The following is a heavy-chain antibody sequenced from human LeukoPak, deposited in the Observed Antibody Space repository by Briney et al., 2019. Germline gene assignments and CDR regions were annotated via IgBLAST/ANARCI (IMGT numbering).Heavy chain of an antibody. CDR2: IHHSGNT. V-gene: IGHV4-38-2*01. J-gene: IGHJ3*02. CDR3: ARPFYSSGAFDI. CDR1: GYSISSGYY. Sequence: KPSETLSLTCAVSGYSISSGYYWGWIRQPPGKGLEWIGSIHHSGNTYYKPSLKSRVTISVDTSKNQFSLKLSSVTAADTAVYYCARPFYSSGAFDIWGQGTMVTVSS. D-gene: IGHD2/OR15-2a*01.